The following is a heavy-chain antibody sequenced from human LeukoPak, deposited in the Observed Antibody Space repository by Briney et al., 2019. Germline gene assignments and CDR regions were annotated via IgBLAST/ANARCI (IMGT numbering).Heavy chain of an antibody. CDR1: GWSFSGYY. CDR3: ARAPGGKTVNDAFDI. J-gene: IGHJ3*02. D-gene: IGHD4-23*01. Sequence: SETLSLTGAVYGWSFSGYYWSWIRQHPGKGLEWIGEINHSGSTNYNPSLKSRVTISVDTSKNQFSLKLSSVTAADTAVYYCARAPGGKTVNDAFDIWGQGTMVTVSS. CDR2: INHSGST. V-gene: IGHV4-34*01.